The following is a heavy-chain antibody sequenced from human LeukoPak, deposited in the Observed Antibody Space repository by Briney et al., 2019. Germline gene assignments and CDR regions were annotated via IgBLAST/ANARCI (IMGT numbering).Heavy chain of an antibody. CDR1: GFTFSSYG. CDR2: ISYDGSNK. V-gene: IGHV3-30*03. J-gene: IGHJ3*02. Sequence: GGSLRLSCAASGFTFSSYGMHSVRQAPGKGLEWVAVISYDGSNKYYADSVKGRFTISRDNSKNTLYLQMDSLRADDTAVYYCARAGRHCSGGSCYYGRYAFDISGQGTMVTVSS. D-gene: IGHD2-15*01. CDR3: ARAGRHCSGGSCYYGRYAFDI.